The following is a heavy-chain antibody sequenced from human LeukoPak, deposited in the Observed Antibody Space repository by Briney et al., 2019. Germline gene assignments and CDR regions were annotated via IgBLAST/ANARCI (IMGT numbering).Heavy chain of an antibody. D-gene: IGHD1-26*01. Sequence: PGRSLRLSCAASGFTFSSYAMSWVRQAPGKGLEWVSAISGSGGSTYYADSVKGRFTISRDNSKNTLYLQMNSLRAEDTAVYYCANGYSGSYARAYWGQGTLVTVSS. CDR3: ANGYSGSYARAY. V-gene: IGHV3-23*01. CDR1: GFTFSSYA. J-gene: IGHJ4*02. CDR2: ISGSGGST.